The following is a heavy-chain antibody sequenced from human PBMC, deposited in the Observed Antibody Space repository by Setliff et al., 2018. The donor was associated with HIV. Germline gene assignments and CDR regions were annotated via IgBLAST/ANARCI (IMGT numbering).Heavy chain of an antibody. V-gene: IGHV3-21*01. CDR3: TRTYCSNLSCYDDY. CDR2: ISSSSSYI. J-gene: IGHJ4*02. Sequence: GGSLRLSCVASGFTFSSYTMNWVRQAPGKGLEWVSSISSSSSYIHYADSVKGRFTISRDNAKNSLYLQMNSLRAEDTAVYYCTRTYCSNLSCYDDYWGQGTLVTVSS. D-gene: IGHD2-2*01. CDR1: GFTFSSYT.